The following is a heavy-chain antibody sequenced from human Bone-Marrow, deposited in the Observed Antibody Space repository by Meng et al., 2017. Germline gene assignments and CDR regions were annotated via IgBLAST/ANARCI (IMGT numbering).Heavy chain of an antibody. Sequence: QLLQGGAVMVEPWETLFPTGAVFGGSCGGYCWTFIRQPPEKGRGGIGEINHSGSTNYNQSIKSRVTISVDTSKNQSSLKLSSVTAADTAVYYCARGPRRAIAAAGTGDFDLWGRGTLVTVSS. CDR1: GGSCGGYC. D-gene: IGHD6-13*01. J-gene: IGHJ2*01. CDR3: ARGPRRAIAAAGTGDFDL. CDR2: INHSGST. V-gene: IGHV4-34*01.